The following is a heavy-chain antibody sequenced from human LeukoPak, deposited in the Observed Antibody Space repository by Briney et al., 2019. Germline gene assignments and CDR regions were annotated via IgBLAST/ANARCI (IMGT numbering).Heavy chain of an antibody. V-gene: IGHV4-30-4*01. Sequence: SETLSLTCTVSGGSISSGDYYWSWIRQPPGKGLEWTGYIYYSGSTYYNPSLKSRVTISVDTSKNQFSLKLSSVTAADTAVCYCARDSAKRDYGDYGGYYFDYWGQGTLVTVSS. CDR2: IYYSGST. CDR3: ARDSAKRDYGDYGGYYFDY. D-gene: IGHD4-17*01. J-gene: IGHJ4*02. CDR1: GGSISSGDYY.